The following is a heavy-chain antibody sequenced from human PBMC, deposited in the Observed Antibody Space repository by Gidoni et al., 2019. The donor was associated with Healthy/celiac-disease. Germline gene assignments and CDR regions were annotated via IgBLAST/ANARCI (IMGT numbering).Heavy chain of an antibody. V-gene: IGHV4-34*01. J-gene: IGHJ3*02. Sequence: QVQLQQWGAGLLKPSETLSLTCPVYGGSFSGYYWSWIRQPPGKGLDWIGEINHSGSTNYNPSLKSRVTISVDTSKNQFSLKLSSVTAADTAVYYCARGRARRGAFDIWGQGTMVTVSS. CDR3: ARGRARRGAFDI. D-gene: IGHD3-16*01. CDR2: INHSGST. CDR1: GGSFSGYY.